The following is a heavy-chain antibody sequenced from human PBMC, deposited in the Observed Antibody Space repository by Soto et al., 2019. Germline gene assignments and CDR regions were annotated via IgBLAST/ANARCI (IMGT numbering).Heavy chain of an antibody. CDR1: GYTFTSYG. J-gene: IGHJ6*02. V-gene: IGHV1-3*01. D-gene: IGHD3-3*01. CDR2: INAGNGNT. CDR3: ARDPYVRSAYYNHYNSGMEG. Sequence: ASVKVSCKASGYTFTSYGIHWVRQAPGQRLEWTGWINAGNGNTKYSEKFQGRVTITRDTSASTAYLELSSLRSEDTAVYYCARDPYVRSAYYNHYNSGMEGWDQGTTVIVSS.